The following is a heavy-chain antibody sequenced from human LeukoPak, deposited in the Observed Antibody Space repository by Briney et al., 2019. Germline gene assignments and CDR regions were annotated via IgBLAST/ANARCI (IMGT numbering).Heavy chain of an antibody. CDR1: GYTFTGYY. D-gene: IGHD5-18*01. Sequence: AASVKVSCKASGYTFTGYYMHWVRQAPGQGLEWMGRINPNSGGTNYAQKFQGRVTMTRDTSISTAYMELSRLRSDDTAVYYCARGPEGYSYGYSPDYWGQGTLVTDSS. J-gene: IGHJ4*02. V-gene: IGHV1-2*06. CDR3: ARGPEGYSYGYSPDY. CDR2: INPNSGGT.